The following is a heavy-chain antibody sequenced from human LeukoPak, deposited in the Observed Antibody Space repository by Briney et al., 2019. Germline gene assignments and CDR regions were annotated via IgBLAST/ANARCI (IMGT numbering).Heavy chain of an antibody. CDR2: IIPIFGTA. CDR3: ATRVLRYFDLQRAFDI. CDR1: GGTFSSYA. V-gene: IGHV1-69*13. D-gene: IGHD3-9*01. J-gene: IGHJ3*02. Sequence: GASVKVSCKASGGTFSSYAISWVRQAPGQGLEWMGGIIPIFGTANYAQKFQGRVTITADESTSTAYMELRSLRSEDTAVYYCATRVLRYFDLQRAFDIWGQGTMVTVSS.